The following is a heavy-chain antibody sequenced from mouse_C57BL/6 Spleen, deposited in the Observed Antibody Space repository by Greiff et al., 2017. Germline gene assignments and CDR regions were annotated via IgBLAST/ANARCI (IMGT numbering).Heavy chain of an antibody. J-gene: IGHJ2*01. CDR3: ARKRNYSNGDYFDY. D-gene: IGHD2-5*01. CDR1: GYTFTSYW. CDR2: IHPNSGST. V-gene: IGHV1-64*01. Sequence: QVQLQQPGAELVQPGASVKLSCKASGYTFTSYWMHWVKQRPGQGLEWIGMIHPNSGSTNYNEKFKSKATLTVDKSSSTAYMQLSSLTSEDSAVYYCARKRNYSNGDYFDYWGQGTTLTVSS.